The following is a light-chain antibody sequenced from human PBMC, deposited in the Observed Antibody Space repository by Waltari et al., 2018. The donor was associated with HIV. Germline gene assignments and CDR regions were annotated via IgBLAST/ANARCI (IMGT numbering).Light chain of an antibody. CDR1: NIGSKS. Sequence: SYVLXQPPSVSVAPGQTARITCGGNNIGSKSVHWYQQKPGQAPVLVVYDDSNRPSGSPERFSGSNSGNTATLTISRVEAGDEADYYCQVWDSSSDHPVVFGGGTKLTVL. V-gene: IGLV3-21*02. CDR3: QVWDSSSDHPVV. J-gene: IGLJ2*01. CDR2: DDS.